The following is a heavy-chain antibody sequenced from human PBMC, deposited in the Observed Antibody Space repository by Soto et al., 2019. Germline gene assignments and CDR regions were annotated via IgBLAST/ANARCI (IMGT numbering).Heavy chain of an antibody. CDR2: VYWDDDK. D-gene: IGHD3-16*01. CDR3: AHCRGGVASF. J-gene: IGHJ4*02. V-gene: IGHV2-5*02. CDR1: GFSLNTRDVG. Sequence: QITLNESGPALVKPTQTLTLTCTFSGFSLNTRDVGVGWIRQPPGKALEWLGVVYWDDDKTYSPSPESRLTTTKDTPKTQVVLRMTRMGPVDTATYYCAHCRGGVASFWGQGTLVTVSS.